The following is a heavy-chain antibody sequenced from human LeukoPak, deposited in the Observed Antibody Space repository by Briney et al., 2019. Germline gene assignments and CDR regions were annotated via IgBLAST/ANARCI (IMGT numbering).Heavy chain of an antibody. CDR2: INGDGGST. V-gene: IGHV3-74*01. J-gene: IGHJ4*02. CDR3: ARGVSVSGSYYSY. CDR1: GFTFSNYW. Sequence: GGSLRLSCAASGFTFSNYWMHWVRQAPGKGLVWVSRINGDGGSTTYADSVKGRFTISRDNAKNTLYLQVNSLRAEDTAVYYCARGVSVSGSYYSYWGQGTLVSVSS. D-gene: IGHD3-10*01.